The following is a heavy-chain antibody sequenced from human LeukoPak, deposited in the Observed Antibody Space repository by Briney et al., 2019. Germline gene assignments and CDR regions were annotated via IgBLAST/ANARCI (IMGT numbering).Heavy chain of an antibody. Sequence: ASVKVSCKASGYTFTSYAMNWVRQAPGQGLEWMGWINTNTGNPTYAQGFTGRFVFSLDTSVSTAYLQISSLKAEDTAVYYCARRYDSSGYYHIDYWGQGTLVTVSS. D-gene: IGHD3-22*01. CDR2: INTNTGNP. CDR1: GYTFTSYA. CDR3: ARRYDSSGYYHIDY. J-gene: IGHJ4*02. V-gene: IGHV7-4-1*02.